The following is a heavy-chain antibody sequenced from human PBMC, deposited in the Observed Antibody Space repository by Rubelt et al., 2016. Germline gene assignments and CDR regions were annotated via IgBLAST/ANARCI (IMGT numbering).Heavy chain of an antibody. V-gene: IGHV3-33*01. D-gene: IGHD2-8*01. CDR3: ARVPHCSNSGCYSYFDP. CDR2: IRYDGSNK. CDR1: SSYG. J-gene: IGHJ5*02. Sequence: SSYGMHWVRQAPGKGLEWVAVIRYDGSNKYYADSVKGRFTISRDNSKNTLYLQMNSLRAEDTAVYYCARVPHCSNSGCYSYFDPWGQGTLVTVSS.